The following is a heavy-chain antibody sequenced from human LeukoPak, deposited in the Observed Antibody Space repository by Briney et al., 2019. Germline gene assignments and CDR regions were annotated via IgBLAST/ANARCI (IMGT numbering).Heavy chain of an antibody. Sequence: GESLKISCKGSGYSFTNYWISWVRQMPGTGLEWMGRIDPRDSYTKYSPSFEGHVTISVDKSISSAFLQWNSLKASDTAIYYCATGASKVTTDFANYWGQGTQVAVSS. CDR3: ATGASKVTTDFANY. CDR2: IDPRDSYT. V-gene: IGHV5-10-1*01. J-gene: IGHJ1*01. CDR1: GYSFTNYW. D-gene: IGHD4-17*01.